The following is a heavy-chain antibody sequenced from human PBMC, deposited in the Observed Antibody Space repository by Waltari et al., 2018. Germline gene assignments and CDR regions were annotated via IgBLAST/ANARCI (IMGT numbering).Heavy chain of an antibody. J-gene: IGHJ4*02. D-gene: IGHD3-3*01. Sequence: EVQLLESGGGLVQPGGSLRLSCAASGFTFRSYAMSWVRRAPGKGLEWVSVIYIGGSTYYADSLKGRFTISRDNSKNTLYLQMNSLRAEDTAVYYCAKDLDFWSGYENDYWGQGTLVTVSS. CDR1: GFTFRSYA. CDR2: IYIGGST. V-gene: IGHV3-23*03. CDR3: AKDLDFWSGYENDY.